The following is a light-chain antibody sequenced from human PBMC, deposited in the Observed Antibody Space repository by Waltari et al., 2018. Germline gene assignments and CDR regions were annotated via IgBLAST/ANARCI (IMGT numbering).Light chain of an antibody. V-gene: IGKV3-15*01. CDR3: QQYNNWAYT. J-gene: IGKJ2*01. CDR1: QSISTN. Sequence: EIVMTQSPATLSVSPGERATLSCRASQSISTNLAWYQQKPGQAPRLLIYVASTRATGIPARFSGSGSGTEFTLTISSLQSEDLAVYYCQQYNNWAYTFGQGTKLEI. CDR2: VAS.